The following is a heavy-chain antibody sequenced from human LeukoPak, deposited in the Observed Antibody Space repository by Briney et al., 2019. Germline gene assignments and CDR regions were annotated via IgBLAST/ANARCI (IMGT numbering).Heavy chain of an antibody. CDR3: ARDGTGFDY. D-gene: IGHD2-8*02. Sequence: GGSLRLSCVASGFTFSRDWMSWVRQAPGKGLEWVASVKQDGIETQYVDSVKGRFTISRDNAKNSVYLQMNSLRVEDTAVYYCARDGTGFDYWGQGTLVTVSS. V-gene: IGHV3-7*01. CDR1: GFTFSRDW. CDR2: VKQDGIET. J-gene: IGHJ4*02.